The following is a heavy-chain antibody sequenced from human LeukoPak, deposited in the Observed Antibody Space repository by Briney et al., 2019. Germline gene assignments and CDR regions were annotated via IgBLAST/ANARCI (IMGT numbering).Heavy chain of an antibody. Sequence: PSETLSLTCTVSGGSISSSSYYWGWIRQPPGKGLEWIGSIYYSGSTYYNPSLKSRVTISVDTSKNQFSLKLSSVTAADTAVYYCARLGLLVVANWGQGTLVTVSS. CDR3: ARLGLLVVAN. V-gene: IGHV4-39*01. J-gene: IGHJ4*02. D-gene: IGHD2-15*01. CDR1: GGSISSSSYY. CDR2: IYYSGST.